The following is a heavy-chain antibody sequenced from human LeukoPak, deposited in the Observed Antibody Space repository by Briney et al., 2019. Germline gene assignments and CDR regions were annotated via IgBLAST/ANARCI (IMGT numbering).Heavy chain of an antibody. CDR3: ARDRIAAAGNLDNWFDP. CDR1: GFTFSSYS. J-gene: IGHJ5*02. Sequence: GGSLRLSCAASGFTFSSYSMNWVRQAPGKGLEWVSAISGSGGSTYYADSVKGRFTISRDNSKNTLYLQMNSLRAEDTAVYYCARDRIAAAGNLDNWFDPWGQGTLVTVSS. CDR2: ISGSGGST. D-gene: IGHD6-13*01. V-gene: IGHV3-23*01.